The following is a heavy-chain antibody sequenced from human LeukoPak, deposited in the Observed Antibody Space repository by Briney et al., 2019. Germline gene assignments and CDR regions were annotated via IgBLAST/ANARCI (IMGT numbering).Heavy chain of an antibody. J-gene: IGHJ4*02. D-gene: IGHD4-11*01. CDR1: AFSFSDSS. CDR3: TDYPIDGHPFGY. CDR2: IRSKANSYAT. V-gene: IGHV3-73*01. Sequence: GGSLRLSCAASAFSFSDSSIHWVRQASGKGLEWVGSIRSKANSYATAYAASVKGRFTISRDDSKNTAYLQMNSLKTEDTAIYYCTDYPIDGHPFGYWGQGTLVTVSS.